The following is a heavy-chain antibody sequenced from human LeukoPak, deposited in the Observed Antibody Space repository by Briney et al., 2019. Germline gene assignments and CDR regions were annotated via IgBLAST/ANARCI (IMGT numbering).Heavy chain of an antibody. CDR2: ISNDGSNK. V-gene: IGHV3-30*04. J-gene: IGHJ4*02. Sequence: GGSLRLSCAAAGFPLSNYAIHWVGKAPGKGLEWVAVISNDGSNKSYADSVKGRFTISRDNSKNTLDLQMNSLRAEDTAVYYCARDHYYYDSSGYLAYWGQGTLVTVSS. CDR1: GFPLSNYA. CDR3: ARDHYYYDSSGYLAY. D-gene: IGHD3-22*01.